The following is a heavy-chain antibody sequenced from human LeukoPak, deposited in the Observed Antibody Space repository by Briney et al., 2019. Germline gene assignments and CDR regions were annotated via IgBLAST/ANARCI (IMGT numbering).Heavy chain of an antibody. Sequence: GESLKISFKGSGYSFTSYWIGWVRPMPGKGLEWMGIIYPGDSDTRYSPSFQGQVTISADKSISTAYLQWSSLKASDTAMYYCARVRPPDIVVVPAATYYYGMDVWGQGTTVTVSS. CDR1: GYSFTSYW. CDR2: IYPGDSDT. CDR3: ARVRPPDIVVVPAATYYYGMDV. J-gene: IGHJ6*02. V-gene: IGHV5-51*01. D-gene: IGHD2-2*01.